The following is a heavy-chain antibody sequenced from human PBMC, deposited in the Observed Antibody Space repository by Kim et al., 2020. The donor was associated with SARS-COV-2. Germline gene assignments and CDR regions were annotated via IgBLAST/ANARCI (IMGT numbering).Heavy chain of an antibody. CDR1: GFTFSSYG. CDR3: ARVGSSWYYGMDV. Sequence: GGSLRLSCAASGFTFSSYGMHWVRQAPGKGLEWVAVIWYDGSNKYYADSVKGRFTISRDNSKNTLYLQMNSLRAEDTAVYYCARVGSSWYYGMDVWGQGTTVTVSS. J-gene: IGHJ6*02. D-gene: IGHD6-13*01. CDR2: IWYDGSNK. V-gene: IGHV3-33*01.